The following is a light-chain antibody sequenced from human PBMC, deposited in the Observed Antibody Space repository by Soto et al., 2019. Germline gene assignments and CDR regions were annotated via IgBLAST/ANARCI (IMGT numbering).Light chain of an antibody. J-gene: IGKJ4*01. Sequence: EIVLTQSPGTLSLSPGERATLSCRASQSVSSSYLAWYQQKLGQAPSLLIYGASSRATGVPDRYSGSGYGTEVTLSISRLEPEDFAVYYCQQYGSSPLTFGGGTKVEIK. CDR3: QQYGSSPLT. CDR1: QSVSSSY. CDR2: GAS. V-gene: IGKV3-20*01.